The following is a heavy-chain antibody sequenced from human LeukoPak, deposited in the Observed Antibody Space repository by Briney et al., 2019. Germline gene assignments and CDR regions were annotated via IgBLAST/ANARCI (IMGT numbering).Heavy chain of an antibody. CDR2: IRYDGSNK. CDR3: ARRAGGYSHPYDY. V-gene: IGHV3-30*02. Sequence: PGGSLRLSCAASGATFSSYGMHWVRQAPGKGLEWVAFIRYDGSNKYYADSVKGRFTISRDNSKNTLYLQMNSLRAEDTALYYCARRAGGYSHPYDYWGQGTLVTVSS. D-gene: IGHD4-23*01. CDR1: GATFSSYG. J-gene: IGHJ4*02.